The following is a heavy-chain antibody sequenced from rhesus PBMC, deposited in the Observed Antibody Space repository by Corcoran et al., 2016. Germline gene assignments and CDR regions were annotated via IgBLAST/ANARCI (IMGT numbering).Heavy chain of an antibody. J-gene: IGHJ4*01. V-gene: IGHV4-122*02. CDR1: GGSISSRANL. CDR2: ISYSGST. Sequence: QVQPQESGPGLVKPSETLPLTCGVSGGSISSRANLWGWLPLAPGRGLEWIGYISYSGSTSYNPSLKSRVTISRDTSKNQFSLKLSSVTAADTAVYYCAREGKYSNYVGVVDYWGQGVLGTVSS. CDR3: AREGKYSNYVGVVDY. D-gene: IGHD4-23*01.